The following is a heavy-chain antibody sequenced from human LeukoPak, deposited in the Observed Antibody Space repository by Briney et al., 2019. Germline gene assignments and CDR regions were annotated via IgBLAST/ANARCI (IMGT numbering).Heavy chain of an antibody. D-gene: IGHD3-22*01. CDR1: GFTFSSYG. V-gene: IGHV3-30*02. J-gene: IGHJ4*02. CDR2: IRYDGSNK. Sequence: GGSLRLSCAASGFTFSSYGMHWVRQAPGKGLEWVAFIRYDGSNKYYADSVKGRFTISRDNSKNTLYLQMNSLRAEDTAVYYCAKGHYDTSGLPFDYWGQGTLVTVSS. CDR3: AKGHYDTSGLPFDY.